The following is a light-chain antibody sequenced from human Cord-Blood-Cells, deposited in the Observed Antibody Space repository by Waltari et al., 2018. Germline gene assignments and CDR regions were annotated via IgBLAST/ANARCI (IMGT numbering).Light chain of an antibody. CDR2: EGS. J-gene: IGLJ2*01. CDR1: SSDVGSYNL. V-gene: IGLV2-23*03. CDR3: CSYAGSSTFVV. Sequence: QSALTQPASVSGSPGQSITISCTGTSSDVGSYNLVSWYQQHPGKAPKLMIYEGSKRPSGVSNRFSCSKSGNTAYLTISGLQAVDEAVYYCCSYAGSSTFVVFGGGTKLTVL.